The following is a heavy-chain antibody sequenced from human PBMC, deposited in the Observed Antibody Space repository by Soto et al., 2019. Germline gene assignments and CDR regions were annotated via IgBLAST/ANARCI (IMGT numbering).Heavy chain of an antibody. D-gene: IGHD6-19*01. CDR3: ARHVAGRFYYGVDV. Sequence: QLQLQESGPRLVKSSETLSLTCNVSGGSISSSSYYWGWIRQPPGKGLEWIGSVYYSGSTYYNPSLKSQVIISVDTSENRFSLKLSSVTAADMGLYYCARHVAGRFYYGVDVWGQGATVTVSS. V-gene: IGHV4-39*01. CDR2: VYYSGST. CDR1: GGSISSSSYY. J-gene: IGHJ6*02.